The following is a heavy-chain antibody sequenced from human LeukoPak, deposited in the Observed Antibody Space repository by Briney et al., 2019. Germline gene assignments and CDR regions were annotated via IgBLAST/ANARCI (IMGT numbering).Heavy chain of an antibody. CDR3: ARDYYDSSGYYFDY. CDR2: ISAYNGNT. Sequence: ASVKVSCKASGYTFTSYGISWARQAPGQGLEWMGWISAYNGNTNYAQKLQGRVTMTTDTSTSTAYMELRSLRSDDTAVYYCARDYYDSSGYYFDYWGQGTLVTVSS. J-gene: IGHJ4*02. CDR1: GYTFTSYG. D-gene: IGHD3-22*01. V-gene: IGHV1-18*01.